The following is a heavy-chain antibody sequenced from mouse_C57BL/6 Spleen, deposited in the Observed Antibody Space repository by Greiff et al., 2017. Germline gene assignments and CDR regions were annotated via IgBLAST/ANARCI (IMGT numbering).Heavy chain of an antibody. CDR1: GYTFTSYW. D-gene: IGHD4-1*01. CDR2: IHPNSGST. J-gene: IGHJ2*01. Sequence: QVQLQQSGAELVKPGASVKLSCKASGYTFTSYWMHWVKQRPGQGLEWIGMIHPNSGSTNYNEKFKSKATLTVDKSSSTAYMQLSSLTSEDSAVYCCARSGTEGYYFDDWGQGTTLTVSS. V-gene: IGHV1-64*01. CDR3: ARSGTEGYYFDD.